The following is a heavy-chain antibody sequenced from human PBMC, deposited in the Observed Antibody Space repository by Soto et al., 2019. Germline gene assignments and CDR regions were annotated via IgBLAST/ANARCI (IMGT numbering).Heavy chain of an antibody. CDR2: IYWDDDK. V-gene: IGHV2-5*02. CDR3: AHRAGDREGY. D-gene: IGHD4-17*01. CDR1: GFSLNTGGVG. J-gene: IGHJ4*02. Sequence: QITLKESGPTLVKPTQTLTLTCTFSGFSLNTGGVGVGWIRQPPGKALEWLALIYWDDDKRYSPSLESRLTITKDPSKNQVVLTMTNMDPVETTTYYCAHRAGDREGYWGQGTLVTVSS.